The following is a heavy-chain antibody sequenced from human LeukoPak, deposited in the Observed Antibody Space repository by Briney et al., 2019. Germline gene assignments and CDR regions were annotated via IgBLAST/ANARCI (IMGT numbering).Heavy chain of an antibody. CDR3: ARAVGAYSYGTRYYFDY. CDR2: IIPIFGTA. V-gene: IGHV1-69*05. Sequence: SVKVSCKASGGTFSSYAISWVRQAPGQGLEWMGGIIPIFGTANYAQKFQGRVTIATDESTSTAYMELSSLRFEDTAVYYCARAVGAYSYGTRYYFDYWGQGTLVTVSS. CDR1: GGTFSSYA. D-gene: IGHD5-18*01. J-gene: IGHJ4*02.